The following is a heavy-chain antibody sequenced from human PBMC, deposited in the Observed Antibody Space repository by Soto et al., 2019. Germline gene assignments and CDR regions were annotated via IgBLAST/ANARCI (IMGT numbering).Heavy chain of an antibody. CDR1: GGSISSYY. V-gene: IGHV4-59*08. CDR3: ARTKDAYYGSGSEFDP. CDR2: IYYSGST. J-gene: IGHJ5*02. Sequence: PSETLSLTCTVSGGSISSYYWSWIRQPPGKGLEWIGYIYYSGSTNYNPSLKSRVTISVDTFKNQFSLKLSSVTAADTAVYYCARTKDAYYGSGSEFDPWGQGTLVTVSS. D-gene: IGHD3-10*01.